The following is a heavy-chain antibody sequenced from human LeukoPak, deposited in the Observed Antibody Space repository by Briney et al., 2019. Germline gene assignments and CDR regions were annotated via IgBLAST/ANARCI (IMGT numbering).Heavy chain of an antibody. Sequence: GGSLRLSCAASGLTFISYAMHWVRQAPGKGLEGVAVISYDGSNKYYADSVKGRFTISRDNSKNTLYLRMNSLRAEDTAVYYCAKRSANWGDAFDIWGQGTMVTVSS. CDR3: AKRSANWGDAFDI. J-gene: IGHJ3*02. V-gene: IGHV3-30-3*02. CDR1: GLTFISYA. CDR2: ISYDGSNK. D-gene: IGHD7-27*01.